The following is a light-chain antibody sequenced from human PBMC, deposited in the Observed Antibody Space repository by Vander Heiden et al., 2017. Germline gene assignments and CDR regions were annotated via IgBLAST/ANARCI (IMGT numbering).Light chain of an antibody. CDR1: SLRSYY. CDR2: GKN. CDR3: NSRDSSGNSHVV. Sequence: SSELTHDPAVSVALGQTVRITCQGDSLRSYYASWYQQKPGQAPVLVIYGKNNRPSGIPDRFSGSSSGNTASLTITGAQAEDEADYYCNSRDSSGNSHVVFGGGTKLTVL. V-gene: IGLV3-19*01. J-gene: IGLJ2*01.